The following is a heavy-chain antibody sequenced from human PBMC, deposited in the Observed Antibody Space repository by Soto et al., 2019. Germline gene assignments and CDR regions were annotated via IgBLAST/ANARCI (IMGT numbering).Heavy chain of an antibody. CDR3: AKDWVGGSNNYQLDY. CDR2: ISHHGIRT. Sequence: VGSLRLSKAATRFKGRDYGMHWASEDTGKGLQWLATISHHGIRTHYADSVMGRFTISRDNFKKVVYLHLSGLRVEDTAIYYCAKDWVGGSNNYQLDYWGQGIAVTVSS. J-gene: IGHJ4*02. CDR1: RFKGRDYG. V-gene: IGHV3-30*18. D-gene: IGHD1-26*01.